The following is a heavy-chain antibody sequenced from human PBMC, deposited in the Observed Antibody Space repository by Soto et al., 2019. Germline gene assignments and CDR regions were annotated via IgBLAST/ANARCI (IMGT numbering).Heavy chain of an antibody. D-gene: IGHD3-10*01. J-gene: IGHJ4*02. V-gene: IGHV1-18*01. CDR2: ISAYNGNT. Sequence: QVQLVQSGAEVKKPGASVKVSCKASGYTFTSYGISWVRQAPGQGLEWMGWISAYNGNTNYAQKLQGRVTMTTDTSTSTAYMELRILRSDDTAVYYCARGVARRYYGSGTLDDYWGQGTLVTVSS. CDR1: GYTFTSYG. CDR3: ARGVARRYYGSGTLDDY.